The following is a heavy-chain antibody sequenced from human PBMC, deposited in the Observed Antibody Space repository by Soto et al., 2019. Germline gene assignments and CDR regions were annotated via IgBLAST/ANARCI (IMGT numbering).Heavy chain of an antibody. V-gene: IGHV4-34*01. J-gene: IGHJ6*02. CDR1: GGSFRGYY. D-gene: IGHD2-2*01. CDR3: AVPSYALNWDFHYGMQV. Sequence: PSETLSLTCAVSGGSFRGYYWTWISQIPGKGLEGIGEINQSGNTKYNPSLMSRVTMSVDTSRKQFSLKLRSVTAADTAVYYCAVPSYALNWDFHYGMQVWGQGTSVTVSS. CDR2: INQSGNT.